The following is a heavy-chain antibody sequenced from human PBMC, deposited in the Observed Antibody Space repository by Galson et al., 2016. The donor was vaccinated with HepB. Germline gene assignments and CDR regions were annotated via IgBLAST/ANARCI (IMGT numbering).Heavy chain of an antibody. J-gene: IGHJ5*02. D-gene: IGHD3/OR15-3a*01. V-gene: IGHV4-4*02. CDR1: GGSISSSNW. CDR3: ARDDVETLGFRGLANWFDP. CDR2: IYHSGTT. Sequence: LSLTCAVSGGSISSSNWWNWVRQPPGKGLEWIGEIYHSGTTNYNPSLTSRVTLSVDKSKNQFSLNLSSVTAADPAVYYCARDDVETLGFRGLANWFDPWGQGTLVTVSS.